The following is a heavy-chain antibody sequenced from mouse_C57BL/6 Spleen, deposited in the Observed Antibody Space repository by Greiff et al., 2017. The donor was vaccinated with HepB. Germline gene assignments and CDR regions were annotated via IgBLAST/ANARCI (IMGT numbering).Heavy chain of an antibody. J-gene: IGHJ1*03. CDR3: GGHDGYNWYFDV. CDR2: IYPGSGST. Sequence: QVQLQQPGAELVKPGASVKMSCKASGYTFTSYWITWVKQRPGQGLEWIGDIYPGSGSTNYNEKFKSKATLTVDTSSSTAYMPLSSLTSEDSAVYYCGGHDGYNWYFDVWGTGTTVTVSS. V-gene: IGHV1-55*01. CDR1: GYTFTSYW. D-gene: IGHD2-3*01.